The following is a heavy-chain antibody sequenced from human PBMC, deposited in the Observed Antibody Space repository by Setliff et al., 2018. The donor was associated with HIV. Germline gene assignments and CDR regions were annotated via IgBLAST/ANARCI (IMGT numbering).Heavy chain of an antibody. CDR1: GYSISNGYY. D-gene: IGHD2-2*01. CDR2: IYNRRST. Sequence: PSETLSLTCAVSGYSISNGYYWAWIRQPPGKGLEWIGSIYNRRSTNYHPSLKSRVTISVDTSKNQFSLKLSSVTAADTAVYYCARLGYCSRTTCYGYYYMDVWGKGTTVTVSS. V-gene: IGHV4-38-2*01. CDR3: ARLGYCSRTTCYGYYYMDV. J-gene: IGHJ6*03.